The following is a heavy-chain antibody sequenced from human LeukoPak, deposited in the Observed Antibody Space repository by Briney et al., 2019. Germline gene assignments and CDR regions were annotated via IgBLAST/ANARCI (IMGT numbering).Heavy chain of an antibody. CDR3: TRLTVRGVNGPHYGMDV. J-gene: IGHJ6*04. Sequence: GESLRLSCAASGFTFSGSAMHWVRQASGKGLEWVGRIRSKANSYATAYAASVKGRFTISRDDSKNTAYLQMNSLKTEDTAVYYCTRLTVRGVNGPHYGMDVWGKGTTVTVSS. D-gene: IGHD3-10*01. CDR1: GFTFSGSA. CDR2: IRSKANSYAT. V-gene: IGHV3-73*01.